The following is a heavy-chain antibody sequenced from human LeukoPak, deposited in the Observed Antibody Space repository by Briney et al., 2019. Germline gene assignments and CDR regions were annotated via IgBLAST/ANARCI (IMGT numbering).Heavy chain of an antibody. V-gene: IGHV4-4*07. CDR2: IYTSGST. D-gene: IGHD3-16*02. J-gene: IGHJ3*02. Sequence: SETLSLTCTVSGGSISSYYWSWIRQPAGKGLEWIGRIYTSGSTNYNPSLKSRVTMSVGTSKNQFSLKLSSVTAADTAVYYCARVMITFGGVIVYGAFDIWGQGTMVTVSS. CDR3: ARVMITFGGVIVYGAFDI. CDR1: GGSISSYY.